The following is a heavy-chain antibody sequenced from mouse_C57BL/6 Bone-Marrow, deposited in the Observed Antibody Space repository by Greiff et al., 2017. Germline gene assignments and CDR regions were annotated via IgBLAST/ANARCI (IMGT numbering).Heavy chain of an antibody. Sequence: HVQLKQPGAELVKPGASVKLSCKASGYTFTSYWMHWVKQRPGQGLEWIGMIHPNSGSTNYTEKFKSKATLTGDKSSSTAYMQLSSLTSEDSAVYYCARDDYGLFDYWGQGTTLTVSS. CDR3: ARDDYGLFDY. J-gene: IGHJ2*01. CDR2: IHPNSGST. V-gene: IGHV1-64*01. CDR1: GYTFTSYW. D-gene: IGHD1-2*01.